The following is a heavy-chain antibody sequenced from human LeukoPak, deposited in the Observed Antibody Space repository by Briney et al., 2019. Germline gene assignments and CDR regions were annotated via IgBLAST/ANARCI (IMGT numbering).Heavy chain of an antibody. CDR1: GFTFSSFE. CDR3: ARVLYYYDSSGYYTGMGFDY. V-gene: IGHV3-48*03. CDR2: ISSSGQTI. D-gene: IGHD3-22*01. J-gene: IGHJ4*02. Sequence: GGSLRLSCAASGFTFSSFEMHWVRQAPGKGLEWLSYISSSGQTIFYADSVKGRFTTSRDNAKNSLYLQMNSLRAEDTAVYYCARVLYYYDSSGYYTGMGFDYWGQGTLVTVSS.